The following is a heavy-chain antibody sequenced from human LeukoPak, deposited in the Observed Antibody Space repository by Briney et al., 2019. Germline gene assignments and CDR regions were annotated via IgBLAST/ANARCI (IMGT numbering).Heavy chain of an antibody. Sequence: PSETLSLTCTVSGGSISSSSYYGGWLRQPPGKGLEWIGSMYYSGSTYYNPSLKSRVTISVDTSKNQFSLKLSSVTAADTAVYYCASLCGEGTFDYWGQGTLVTVSS. CDR3: ASLCGEGTFDY. CDR1: GGSISSSSYY. CDR2: MYYSGST. V-gene: IGHV4-39*01. J-gene: IGHJ4*02. D-gene: IGHD3-10*01.